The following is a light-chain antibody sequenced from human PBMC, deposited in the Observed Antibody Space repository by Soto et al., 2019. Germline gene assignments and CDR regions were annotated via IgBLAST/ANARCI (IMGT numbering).Light chain of an antibody. CDR2: KAS. J-gene: IGKJ1*01. V-gene: IGKV1-5*03. Sequence: DIQMTKGPARLTASVGDRVIITCRASQSISTWWAWYQQKPGKAPKLLIYKASSLESGVPSRFSGSGSGTEFTLTISSLQPDDFATYYWQHYNSYSEAFGQGTKVDI. CDR3: QHYNSYSEA. CDR1: QSISTW.